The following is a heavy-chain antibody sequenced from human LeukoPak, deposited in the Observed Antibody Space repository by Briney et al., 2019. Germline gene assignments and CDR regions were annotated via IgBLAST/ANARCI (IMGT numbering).Heavy chain of an antibody. D-gene: IGHD2-21*01. J-gene: IGHJ5*02. V-gene: IGHV1-2*02. CDR1: GYTFTDYY. Sequence: GASVKVSCKTSGYTFTDYYLHWVRQAPGQGLEWMGWINPNSGGTSSAQKFQGRVTMTGDTSITTVYMEVAWLTSEDTAIYYCARADRLDGGPYLIGPWGQGTLVTVSS. CDR2: INPNSGGT. CDR3: ARADRLDGGPYLIGP.